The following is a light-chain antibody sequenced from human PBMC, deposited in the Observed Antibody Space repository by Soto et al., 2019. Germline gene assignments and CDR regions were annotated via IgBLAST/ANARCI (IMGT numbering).Light chain of an antibody. CDR1: HDVRSW. J-gene: IGKJ1*01. CDR3: QQANGDPWT. V-gene: IGKV1-12*02. Sequence: DIQMTQSPSSVSASVGDRVTISCRASHDVRSWLVWYQKKPGKAPNLLSYGASTLQSGVPSRFSGSGSGTDFTLTISSLQPEDFATYYCQQANGDPWTFGQGTKVEIK. CDR2: GAS.